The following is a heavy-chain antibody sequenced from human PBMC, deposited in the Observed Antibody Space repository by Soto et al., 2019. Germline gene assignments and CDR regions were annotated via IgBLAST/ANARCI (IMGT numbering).Heavy chain of an antibody. J-gene: IGHJ3*02. D-gene: IGHD3-9*01. V-gene: IGHV4-34*01. CDR3: ARGRRYDILTGYRRGADAFDI. CDR2: INHSGST. Sequence: QVQLQQWGAGLLKPSETLSLTCAVYGGSFSGYYLSWIRQPPGKGLEWIGEINHSGSTNYNPSLKSRVTISVDTSKNQFSLKLSSVTAADTAVYYCARGRRYDILTGYRRGADAFDIWGQGTMVTVSS. CDR1: GGSFSGYY.